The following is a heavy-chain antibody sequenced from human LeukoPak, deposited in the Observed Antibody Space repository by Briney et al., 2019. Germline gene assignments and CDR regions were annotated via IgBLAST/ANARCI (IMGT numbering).Heavy chain of an antibody. CDR3: ARDGQTYGDAFDI. D-gene: IGHD4-17*01. CDR2: ISSSGTMI. V-gene: IGHV3-48*03. J-gene: IGHJ3*02. Sequence: GGSLRLSCAASGFTLSNYEMNWVRQAPGKGLEWVSYISSSGTMIYYADSVKGRFTISRDNAENSLYLQMSSLRVEDTAVYYCARDGQTYGDAFDIWGQGTMVTVSS. CDR1: GFTLSNYE.